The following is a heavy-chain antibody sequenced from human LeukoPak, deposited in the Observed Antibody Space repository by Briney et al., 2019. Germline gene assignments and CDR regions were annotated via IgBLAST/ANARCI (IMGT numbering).Heavy chain of an antibody. CDR2: IYYIGNT. V-gene: IGHV4-39*02. Sequence: SETLSLTCTVSGGSISNSDYYWGWIRQPPGKGLEWIGYIYYIGNTNYNPSLKSRLTISVDTSKNQVSLKLTSVTAADTAVYYCARESAAAGKNWFDPWGQGTLVTVSS. CDR3: ARESAAAGKNWFDP. J-gene: IGHJ5*02. CDR1: GGSISNSDYY. D-gene: IGHD6-25*01.